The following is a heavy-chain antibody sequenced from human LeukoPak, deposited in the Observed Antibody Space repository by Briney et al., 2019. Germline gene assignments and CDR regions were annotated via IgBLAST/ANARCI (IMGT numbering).Heavy chain of an antibody. J-gene: IGHJ6*03. Sequence: PSETLSLTCTISVVSINSNTYCWGWIRQPPGKGLEWIGHICYSGSTYYNASLKSRVTISVDTSKNQFSLSLNSVTTADTAVYYCERMILGVIMGPNSYAYHKDVWGKGATVTVSS. D-gene: IGHD3-10*01. CDR1: VVSINSNTYC. CDR2: ICYSGST. CDR3: ERMILGVIMGPNSYAYHKDV. V-gene: IGHV4-39*01.